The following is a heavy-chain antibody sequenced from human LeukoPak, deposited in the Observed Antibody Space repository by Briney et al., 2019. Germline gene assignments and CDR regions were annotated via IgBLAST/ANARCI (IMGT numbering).Heavy chain of an antibody. CDR3: AREELEPSTHPFDP. CDR1: GITFSGHW. CDR2: INGDGSST. V-gene: IGHV3-74*03. Sequence: GGSLRLSCAASGITFSGHWMHWVRQTPGKGLVWVSRINGDGSSTAYADSVKGRFTISRDNAKNTVYLQMNSLRVDDTAVYYCAREELEPSTHPFDPWGQGTPVTVSS. J-gene: IGHJ5*02. D-gene: IGHD1-7*01.